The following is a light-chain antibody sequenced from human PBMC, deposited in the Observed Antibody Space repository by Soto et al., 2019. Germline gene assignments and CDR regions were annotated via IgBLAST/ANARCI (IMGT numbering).Light chain of an antibody. CDR3: QQRSNWPPIT. J-gene: IGKJ5*01. CDR1: QNVNNNY. V-gene: IGKV3-11*01. Sequence: EIVLTQSPGTLSLSPGERATVSCRASQNVNNNYLVWYQQKPGQAPRLLIYDASNRATGIPARFSGSGSGTDFTLTISSLEPEDFAVYYCQQRSNWPPITFGQGTRLEIK. CDR2: DAS.